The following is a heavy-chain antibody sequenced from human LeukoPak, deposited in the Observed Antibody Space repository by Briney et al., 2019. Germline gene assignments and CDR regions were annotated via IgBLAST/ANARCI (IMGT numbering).Heavy chain of an antibody. J-gene: IGHJ6*03. CDR1: GYTLTELS. Sequence: ASVKVSCKVSGYTLTELSMHWVRQDPGKGLEWMGGFDPEVGKTIYAQKFQGRVTMTEDTSTDTAYMELSSLRSEDTAVYYCATRYCSGGSCPNYYYYYINVWGKGTTVTISS. CDR2: FDPEVGKT. V-gene: IGHV1-24*01. D-gene: IGHD2-15*01. CDR3: ATRYCSGGSCPNYYYYYINV.